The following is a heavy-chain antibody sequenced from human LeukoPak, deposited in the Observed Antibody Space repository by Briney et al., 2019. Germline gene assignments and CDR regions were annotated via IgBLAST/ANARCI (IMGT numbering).Heavy chain of an antibody. V-gene: IGHV4-38-2*02. Sequence: SETLSLTCTVSGYFISSGYYWGWIRQPPGKGLQWIGSIHHSGSTYYNPSLKSRVTISVDTSKNQFSLKLSSVTAADTAVYYCARDVYYDYVWGSINWFDPWGQGTLVTVSS. J-gene: IGHJ5*02. CDR2: IHHSGST. D-gene: IGHD3-16*01. CDR1: GYFISSGYY. CDR3: ARDVYYDYVWGSINWFDP.